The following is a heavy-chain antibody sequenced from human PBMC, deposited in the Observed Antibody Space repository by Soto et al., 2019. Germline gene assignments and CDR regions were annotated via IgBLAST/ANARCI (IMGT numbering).Heavy chain of an antibody. CDR3: ATGRSTRFDP. CDR1: GFTFNRYG. J-gene: IGHJ5*02. Sequence: GSLRLSCVASGFTFNRYGMHWVRQAPGKGLEWVAEISFDGTAKYYAESVKGRFTVSRDNGNNTLHLEMNSLGAKDTAVYFCATGRSTRFDPWGQGTLVTVSS. CDR2: ISFDGTAK. D-gene: IGHD1-1*01. V-gene: IGHV3-30*03.